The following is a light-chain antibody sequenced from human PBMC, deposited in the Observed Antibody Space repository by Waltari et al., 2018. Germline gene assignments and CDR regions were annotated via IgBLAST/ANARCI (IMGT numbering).Light chain of an antibody. CDR3: QQYNNWPPVT. CDR1: QSVSSN. J-gene: IGKJ3*01. CDR2: GAS. V-gene: IGKV3-15*01. Sequence: EIVMTQSPATLSVSPGERATLSCRASQSVSSNLAWYQQKPGQAPRLLIYGASTRATGIPARFSGSGSGPEFPLTISSMQSEDFAVYSCQQYNNWPPVTFGPGTKVDIK.